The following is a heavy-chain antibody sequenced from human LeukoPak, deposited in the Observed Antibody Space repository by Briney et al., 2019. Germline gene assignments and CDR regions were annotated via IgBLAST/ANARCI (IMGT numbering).Heavy chain of an antibody. Sequence: PGGSLRLSCAASGFTFSSYGMHWVRQAPGKGLEWVAVISYDGSNKYYADSVKGRFTISRDNSKNTLYLQMNSLRAEDTAVYYCANEDKLWFGAPGGMDVWGKGTTVTVSS. CDR2: ISYDGSNK. CDR1: GFTFSSYG. J-gene: IGHJ6*04. CDR3: ANEDKLWFGAPGGMDV. D-gene: IGHD3-10*01. V-gene: IGHV3-30*18.